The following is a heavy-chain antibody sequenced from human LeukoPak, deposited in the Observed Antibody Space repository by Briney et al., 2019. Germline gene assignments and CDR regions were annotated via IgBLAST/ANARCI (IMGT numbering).Heavy chain of an antibody. J-gene: IGHJ5*02. D-gene: IGHD3-3*01. Sequence: ASVKVSCKVSGYIFTSSHINWVRQASEQGLEWMGWVNPNVGGTGYAPKFQGRVTITRNTSISTAYMELSSLRSDDTAVYYCARGPLYDFWSGYNVWFDPWGQGTLVTVSS. CDR3: ARGPLYDFWSGYNVWFDP. CDR1: GYIFTSSH. V-gene: IGHV1-8*03. CDR2: VNPNVGGT.